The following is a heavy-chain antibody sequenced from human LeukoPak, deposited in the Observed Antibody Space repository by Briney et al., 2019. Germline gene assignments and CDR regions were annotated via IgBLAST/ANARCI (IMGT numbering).Heavy chain of an antibody. Sequence: GGSLRLSCAASGFTFSSYSMNWVRQAPGKGLEWVSYISSSSSTIYYADSVKGRFTISRDNSKNTLYLQMNSLSTEDTAVYYCAKVITYDSSGYYRHPDYWGQGTLVTVSS. CDR1: GFTFSSYS. CDR3: AKVITYDSSGYYRHPDY. D-gene: IGHD3-22*01. V-gene: IGHV3-48*01. CDR2: ISSSSSTI. J-gene: IGHJ4*02.